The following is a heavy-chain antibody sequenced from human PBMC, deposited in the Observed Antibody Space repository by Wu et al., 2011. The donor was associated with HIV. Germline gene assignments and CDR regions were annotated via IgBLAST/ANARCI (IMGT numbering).Heavy chain of an antibody. D-gene: IGHD6-19*01. CDR2: IIPIFGTA. V-gene: IGHV1-69*06. Sequence: VKKPGSSMKVSCTASGGTISSYAISWVRQAPGQGLEWMGRIIPIFGTAIYAHKFQGRLTITADKSSNTASMELTSLKSEDTAVYYCATDPTIAVAGTKSFWGRGTLVSVSS. J-gene: IGHJ4*02. CDR3: ATDPTIAVAGTKSF. CDR1: GGTISSYA.